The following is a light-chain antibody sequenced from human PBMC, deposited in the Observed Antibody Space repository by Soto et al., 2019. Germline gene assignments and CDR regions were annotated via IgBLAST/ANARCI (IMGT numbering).Light chain of an antibody. CDR1: SGHSSYA. V-gene: IGLV4-69*01. CDR3: QTWGTGIVV. Sequence: QLVLTQSPSASASLGASVKLTCTLSSGHSSYAIAWHQQQPEKGPRYLMKLTSDGSHSKGDGIPDRFSGSSSGAERYLTISSLQSEDEADYYCQTWGTGIVVLGGGTKLTVL. J-gene: IGLJ2*01. CDR2: LTSDGSH.